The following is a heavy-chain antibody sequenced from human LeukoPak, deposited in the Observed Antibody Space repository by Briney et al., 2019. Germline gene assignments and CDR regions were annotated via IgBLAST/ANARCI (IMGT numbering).Heavy chain of an antibody. Sequence: SGGSLRLSCSASGXTFSSYHMNWVRQAPGKGLEWVSYISSSSGTIYYADSVKGRFTTSRDNAKNSLYLQMNNLRDEDTAVYYCARGGSSCFDSWGQGTLVTVSS. CDR1: GXTFSSYH. CDR2: ISSSSGTI. D-gene: IGHD6-13*01. V-gene: IGHV3-48*02. J-gene: IGHJ4*02. CDR3: ARGGSSCFDS.